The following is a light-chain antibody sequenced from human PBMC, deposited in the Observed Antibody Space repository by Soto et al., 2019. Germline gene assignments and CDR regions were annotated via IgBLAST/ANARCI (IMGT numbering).Light chain of an antibody. J-gene: IGKJ1*01. Sequence: DIQMTQSPSSLSASVGDRVTITCRASQSIASRLNWYQQKPGSAPKLLIYGASTLESGVPSRFSGSGSGTDFTLTVSSLQVGDFATYYCQQTYSTPQTFGQGTKVDIK. V-gene: IGKV1-39*01. CDR3: QQTYSTPQT. CDR1: QSIASR. CDR2: GAS.